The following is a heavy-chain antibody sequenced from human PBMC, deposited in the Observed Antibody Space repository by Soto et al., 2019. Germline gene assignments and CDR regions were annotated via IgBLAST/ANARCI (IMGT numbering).Heavy chain of an antibody. CDR3: ARGHAGTVGPSDY. CDR2: ISGYSDNT. Sequence: QVQLVQSGAEVKKPGASVKVSCKGSGYTFTDYGISWVRQAPGQGLEWMGWISGYSDNTNYAQKFQGRVTMATDTSTSTAYMELRSLRSDDTAVYFCARGHAGTVGPSDYWGQGTLVTVSS. V-gene: IGHV1-18*01. D-gene: IGHD1-26*01. CDR1: GYTFTDYG. J-gene: IGHJ4*02.